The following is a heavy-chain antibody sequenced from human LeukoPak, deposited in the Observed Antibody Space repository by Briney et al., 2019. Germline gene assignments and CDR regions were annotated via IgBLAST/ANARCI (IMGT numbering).Heavy chain of an antibody. CDR3: ARVGGYGSGWYPFDY. Sequence: ASVKVSCKASGYTFTSYYMHWVRQAPGQGLEWMGKINPSGGSTSYAQKFQGRVTMTRDTSTSTVYMELSSLRSEDTAVYYCARVGGYGSGWYPFDYWGQGTLVTVSS. CDR1: GYTFTSYY. V-gene: IGHV1-46*01. D-gene: IGHD6-19*01. CDR2: INPSGGST. J-gene: IGHJ4*02.